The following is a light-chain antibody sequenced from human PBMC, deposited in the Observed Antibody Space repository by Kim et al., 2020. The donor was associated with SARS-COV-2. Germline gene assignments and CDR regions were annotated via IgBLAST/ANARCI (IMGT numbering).Light chain of an antibody. Sequence: SITISCTGTSSDVGYYNHVSWYQQHPGKAPNLLLYAASERPSGISNRFSGSKSGDTASLTISGLQAEDEADYYCSSHTSRNTLVVFGGGTQLTVL. V-gene: IGLV2-14*03. CDR2: AAS. CDR1: SSDVGYYNH. J-gene: IGLJ2*01. CDR3: SSHTSRNTLVV.